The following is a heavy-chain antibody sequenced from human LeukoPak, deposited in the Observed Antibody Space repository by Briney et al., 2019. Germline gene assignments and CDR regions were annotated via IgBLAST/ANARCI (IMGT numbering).Heavy chain of an antibody. CDR1: GFTFSSYA. J-gene: IGHJ4*02. Sequence: GGSLRLSCAASGFTFSSYAMSWVRQAPGKGLEWVSAISGSGSSTYYADSVKGRFTISRDNSKNPLYLQMNSLRAEDTAVYYCATSQYDFWSGYPREYYFDYWGQGTLVTVSS. CDR2: ISGSGSST. V-gene: IGHV3-23*01. CDR3: ATSQYDFWSGYPREYYFDY. D-gene: IGHD3-3*01.